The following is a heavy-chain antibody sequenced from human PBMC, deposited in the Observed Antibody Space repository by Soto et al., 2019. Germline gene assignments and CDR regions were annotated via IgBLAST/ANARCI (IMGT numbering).Heavy chain of an antibody. CDR2: IYHTESTTY. CDR3: KTGRVLYGSEY. Sequence: QVQLQESGPGLVKPSETLSLTCTVSGGSISSYYWSWIRQPPGRGLQWIGYIYHTESTTYNYNPSLKSRVTISLDTTKHQFSLKLTSVTAAVTDVYYCKTGRVLYGSEYWGQGTLVTVSS. CDR1: GGSISSYY. J-gene: IGHJ4*02. V-gene: IGHV4-59*03. D-gene: IGHD3-10*01.